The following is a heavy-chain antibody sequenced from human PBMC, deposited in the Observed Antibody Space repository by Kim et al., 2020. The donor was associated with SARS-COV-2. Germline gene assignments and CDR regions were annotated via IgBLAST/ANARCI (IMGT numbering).Heavy chain of an antibody. V-gene: IGHV1-69*01. D-gene: IGHD6-19*01. CDR3: ARDLGSGWLAKFDP. Sequence: AQKFQGRVTITADESTSTAYMELSSLRSEDTAVYYCARDLGSGWLAKFDPWGQGTLVTVSS. J-gene: IGHJ5*02.